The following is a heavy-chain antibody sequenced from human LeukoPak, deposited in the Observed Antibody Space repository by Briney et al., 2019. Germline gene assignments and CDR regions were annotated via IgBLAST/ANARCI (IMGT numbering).Heavy chain of an antibody. J-gene: IGHJ4*02. D-gene: IGHD3-10*01. CDR1: GFTFSSYW. V-gene: IGHV3-7*01. CDR3: ARGDQITMVRGVTPFDY. Sequence: GGSLRLSCAASGFTFSSYWMSWVRQAPGKGLEWVANIKQDGSEKYYVDSVKGRFTISRDNAKNSMYLQMNSLRAEDTAVYYCARGDQITMVRGVTPFDYWGQGTLVTVSS. CDR2: IKQDGSEK.